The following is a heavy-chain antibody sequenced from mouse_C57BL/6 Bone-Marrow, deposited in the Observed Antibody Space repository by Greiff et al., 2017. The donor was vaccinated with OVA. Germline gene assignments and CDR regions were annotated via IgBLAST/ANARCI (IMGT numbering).Heavy chain of an antibody. CDR2: IHPSDSDT. D-gene: IGHD2-2*01. Sequence: QVQLQQPGAELVKPGASVKVSCKASGYTFTSYWMHWVKQRPGQGLEWIGRIHPSDSDTNYNQKFKGKATLTVDKSSSTAYMQLSSLTSEDSAVYYCARGFMVTTGYWDFDVWGTGTTVTVSS. V-gene: IGHV1-74*01. CDR1: GYTFTSYW. CDR3: ARGFMVTTGYWDFDV. J-gene: IGHJ1*03.